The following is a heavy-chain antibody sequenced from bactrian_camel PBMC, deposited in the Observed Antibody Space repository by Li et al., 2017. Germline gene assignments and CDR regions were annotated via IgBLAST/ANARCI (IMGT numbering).Heavy chain of an antibody. D-gene: IGHD7*01. Sequence: HVQLVESGGGSVQAGGSLRVSCLVSGLTYTMSEYRFGWFRQAPGKEREGVAAFGRDGSTSYAGSVKGRFTISKDNVKNTLYLQMNNLKPEDTAMYYCAADHVNLQLARGYYYWGQGTQVTVS. CDR3: AADHVNLQLARGYYY. CDR2: FGRDGST. V-gene: IGHV3S55*01. J-gene: IGHJ4*01. CDR1: GLTYTMSEYR.